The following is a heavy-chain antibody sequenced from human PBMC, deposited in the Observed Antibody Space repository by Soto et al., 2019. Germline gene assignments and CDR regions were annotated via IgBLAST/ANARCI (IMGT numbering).Heavy chain of an antibody. D-gene: IGHD4-17*01. CDR2: MNPNSGNT. J-gene: IGHJ5*02. CDR3: ARGVKYGAYSRWFDP. Sequence: GASVKVSCKASGYTFTSYDINWVRQATGQGLEYLGWMNPNSGNTGYVQKFQGRVTMTWDSSITTAYMELSSLRSEDTAVYFCARGVKYGAYSRWFDPWAQGTLVTVSS. V-gene: IGHV1-8*01. CDR1: GYTFTSYD.